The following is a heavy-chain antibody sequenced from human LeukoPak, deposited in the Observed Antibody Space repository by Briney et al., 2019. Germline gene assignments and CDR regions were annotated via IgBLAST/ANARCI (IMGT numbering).Heavy chain of an antibody. V-gene: IGHV1-8*03. J-gene: IGHJ4*02. CDR1: GYTFTNYD. D-gene: IGHD1-1*01. Sequence: ASVKVSCKASGYTFTNYDINWVRQATGQGLEWMGWMNPNSGNTGYGQKFQGRVTITRNTSISTAYMELSSLRSEDTAVYYCARVLQGRPRYYFDYWGQGTLVTVSS. CDR3: ARVLQGRPRYYFDY. CDR2: MNPNSGNT.